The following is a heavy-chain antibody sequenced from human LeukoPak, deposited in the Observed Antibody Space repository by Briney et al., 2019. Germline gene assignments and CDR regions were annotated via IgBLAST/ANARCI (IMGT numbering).Heavy chain of an antibody. J-gene: IGHJ2*01. CDR2: IKQDGSEK. CDR1: GFTFSSYW. Sequence: AGGSLRLSCAASGFTFSSYWMSWVRQAPGKGLEWVANIKQDGSEKYYVGSVKGRFTISRDNAKNSPYLQMNSLRAEDTAVYYCATRSSYSSGWYAGYFDLWGRGTLVTVSS. V-gene: IGHV3-7*01. D-gene: IGHD6-19*01. CDR3: ATRSSYSSGWYAGYFDL.